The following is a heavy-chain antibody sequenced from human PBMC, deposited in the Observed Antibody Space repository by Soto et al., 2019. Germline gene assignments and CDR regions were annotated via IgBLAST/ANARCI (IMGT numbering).Heavy chain of an antibody. V-gene: IGHV4-59*01. D-gene: IGHD3-9*01. J-gene: IGHJ3*02. CDR3: ASAYYDSLTGSAAFDI. CDR2: IYYSGST. Sequence: SETLSRTCTVSVGSSSSYYWSWIRQPPGKGLEWIGYIYYSGSTNYNPSLKSRVTISVDTSKNQFSLKLSSVTAADTAVYYCASAYYDSLTGSAAFDIWGQGTMVTVSS. CDR1: VGSSSSYY.